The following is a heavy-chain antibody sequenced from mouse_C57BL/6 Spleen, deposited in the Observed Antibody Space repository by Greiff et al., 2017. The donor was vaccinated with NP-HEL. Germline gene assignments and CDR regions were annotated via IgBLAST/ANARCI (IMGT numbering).Heavy chain of an antibody. D-gene: IGHD2-3*01. J-gene: IGHJ2*01. CDR3: ASDGYYSYYFDY. Sequence: EVKLVESGPGLVKPSQSLSLTCSVTGYSITSGYYWNWIRQFPGNKLEWMGYISYDGSNNYNPSLKNRISITRDTSKNQFFLKLNSVTTEDTATYDCASDGYYSYYFDYWGQGTTLTVSS. CDR2: ISYDGSN. V-gene: IGHV3-6*01. CDR1: GYSITSGYY.